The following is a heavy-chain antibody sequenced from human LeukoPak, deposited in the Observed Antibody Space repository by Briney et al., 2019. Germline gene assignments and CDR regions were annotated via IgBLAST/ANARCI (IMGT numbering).Heavy chain of an antibody. D-gene: IGHD3-22*01. J-gene: IGHJ6*02. Sequence: SETLSLTCTVSGGSVSRGSHYWGWIRQRPGLGLEWIGYISYSGGTHYNPSLEGRASISVDTSTNQFSLRLNSVTAADTAVYYCARAHYDSGRFAWGPKTYYYGMDVWGQGTTVTVSS. V-gene: IGHV4-31*03. CDR1: GGSVSRGSHY. CDR2: ISYSGGT. CDR3: ARAHYDSGRFAWGPKTYYYGMDV.